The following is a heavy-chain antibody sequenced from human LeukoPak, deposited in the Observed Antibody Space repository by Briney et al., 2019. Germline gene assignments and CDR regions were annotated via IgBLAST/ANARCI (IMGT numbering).Heavy chain of an antibody. CDR3: ARDRYSSGYYGS. J-gene: IGHJ5*02. CDR2: MNPNSGNT. Sequence: ASVKVSCKASGYTFTSYDINWVRQATGQGLEWMGWMNPNSGNTGYAQKFQGRVTMTRNTSISTAYMELSNLRSEDTAVYYCARDRYSSGYYGSWGQGTLVTVSS. V-gene: IGHV1-8*01. D-gene: IGHD3-22*01. CDR1: GYTFTSYD.